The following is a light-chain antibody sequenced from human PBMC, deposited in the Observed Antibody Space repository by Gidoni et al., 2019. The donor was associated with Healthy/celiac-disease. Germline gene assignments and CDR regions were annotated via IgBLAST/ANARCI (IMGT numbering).Light chain of an antibody. CDR2: QDT. V-gene: IGLV3-1*01. Sequence: SYELTQPPSVSVSPGQTASITCSGDKLGDKYACWYQQKPGQSPVLVIYQDTKQPPGIPERFSGSNSGNTATLTISGTQAMDEADYYCQAWDSIVVFGGGTKLTVL. CDR3: QAWDSIVV. J-gene: IGLJ2*01. CDR1: KLGDKY.